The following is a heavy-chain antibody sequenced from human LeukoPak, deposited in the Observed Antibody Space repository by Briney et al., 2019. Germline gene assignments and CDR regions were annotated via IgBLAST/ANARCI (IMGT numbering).Heavy chain of an antibody. J-gene: IGHJ4*02. CDR2: ISAYNGNT. Sequence: EASVKVSCKASGYTFTSYGISWVRQAPGQGLEWMGWISAYNGNTNYAQKLQGRVTMTTDTSTSTAYMELRSLRSDDTAVYYCARDLGYCSSTSCYGFDYWGQGTLVTVSS. V-gene: IGHV1-18*01. D-gene: IGHD2-2*01. CDR3: ARDLGYCSSTSCYGFDY. CDR1: GYTFTSYG.